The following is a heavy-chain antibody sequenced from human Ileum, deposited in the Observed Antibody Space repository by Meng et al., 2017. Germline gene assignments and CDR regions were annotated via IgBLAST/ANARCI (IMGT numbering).Heavy chain of an antibody. V-gene: IGHV1-3*01. CDR1: GFTFSNYA. CDR2: IHAGSGDT. CDR3: GRGRASFYFDF. Sequence: HVQFLQSGAEVKKPGVSVRISCKASGFTFSNYAIYWVRQAPGQSLEWLGWIHAGSGDTKFSQTFQGRLTFDRDTSADTVYMELSSLTSGDRAVYYCGRGRASFYFDFLGQGTLVTVSS. J-gene: IGHJ4*01. D-gene: IGHD6-6*01.